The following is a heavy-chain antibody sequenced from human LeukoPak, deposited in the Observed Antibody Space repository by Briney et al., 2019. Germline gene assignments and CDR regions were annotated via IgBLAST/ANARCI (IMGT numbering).Heavy chain of an antibody. V-gene: IGHV4-38-2*02. CDR1: GYSISSGYY. CDR3: ASRSHAFDI. CDR2: IYHTGTT. Sequence: SETLFLTCSVSGYSISSGYYWGWIRQPPGKGLEWIGSIYHTGTTYYKSSLKSRLTISVDTSKNQFSLRLRSVTAADTAVYYCASRSHAFDIWGQGTMVTVSS. J-gene: IGHJ3*02.